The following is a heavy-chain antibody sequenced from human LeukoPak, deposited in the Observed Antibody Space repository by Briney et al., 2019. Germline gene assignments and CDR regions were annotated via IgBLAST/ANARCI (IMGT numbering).Heavy chain of an antibody. CDR3: TKDRQGPNQYHMDV. J-gene: IGHJ6*03. CDR2: INQDGGTT. Sequence: GGSLRLSCAASGFTFSSLWMSWVRQAPGRGPKWVAKINQDGGTTYYVASVKGRFTISRDNAKNSLSLQMSSLRAEDTAVYCCTKDRQGPNQYHMDVWGKGTTVTVSS. V-gene: IGHV3-7*01. CDR1: GFTFSSLW.